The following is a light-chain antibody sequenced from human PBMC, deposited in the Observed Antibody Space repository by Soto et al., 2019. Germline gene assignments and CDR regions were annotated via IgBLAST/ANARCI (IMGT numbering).Light chain of an antibody. CDR1: SSDVGGYNY. V-gene: IGLV2-14*01. J-gene: IGLJ2*01. CDR3: SSYTSSLVV. CDR2: EVS. Sequence: QAASVSGSPGQSITISCTGTSSDVGGYNYVSWYQQHPGKAPKLMIYEVSNRPSGVSNRFSGSKSGNTASLTISGLQAEDEADYYCSSYTSSLVVFGGGTQLTVL.